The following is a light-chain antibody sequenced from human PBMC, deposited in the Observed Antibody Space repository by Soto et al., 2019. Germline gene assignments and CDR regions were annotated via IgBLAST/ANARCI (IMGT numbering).Light chain of an antibody. V-gene: IGLV2-14*03. J-gene: IGLJ1*01. CDR2: DVS. CDR1: SSDVGGYKY. CDR3: SSYKSSNSYV. Sequence: QSALTQPASVSGSPGQSIAISCTGSSSDVGGYKYVSWYQQHPGKAPKLMIYDVSNRPSGVSDRFSGSKSGNTASLTISGLQSEDEADYYCSSYKSSNSYVFGTGTKVTV.